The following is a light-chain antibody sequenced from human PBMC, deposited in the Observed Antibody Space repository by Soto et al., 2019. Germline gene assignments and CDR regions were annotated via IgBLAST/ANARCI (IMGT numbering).Light chain of an antibody. Sequence: QSVLTQPPSASGTPGQRVTISCSGSSSNIGSNYVYWYQQLPGTAPKLLIYSNNQRPSGVPDRFSGSKSGTSASLAISGLRSEDEADYYCAAWDDSLSGGVFGEGTKLTVL. CDR3: AAWDDSLSGGV. CDR2: SNN. J-gene: IGLJ3*02. CDR1: SSNIGSNY. V-gene: IGLV1-47*02.